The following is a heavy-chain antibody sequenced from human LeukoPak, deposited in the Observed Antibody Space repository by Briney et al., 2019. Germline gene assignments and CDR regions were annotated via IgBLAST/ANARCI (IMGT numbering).Heavy chain of an antibody. J-gene: IGHJ4*02. CDR2: ISGSGGST. Sequence: PGGSLRLSCAASGFTFSSYAMSWVRQAPGKGLEWVSAISGSGGSTYYADSVKGRFTISRDNSKNTLYLQMNSLRAEDTALYYCAKDNWNYVTSDFDYWGQGTLVTVSS. D-gene: IGHD1-7*01. CDR3: AKDNWNYVTSDFDY. V-gene: IGHV3-23*01. CDR1: GFTFSSYA.